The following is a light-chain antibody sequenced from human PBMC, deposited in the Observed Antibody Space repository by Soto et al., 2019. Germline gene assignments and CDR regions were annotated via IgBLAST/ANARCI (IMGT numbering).Light chain of an antibody. CDR1: SCNIGAGYD. V-gene: IGLV1-40*01. CDR2: GNN. Sequence: QSVLTEPRTESGDPGQRVTISYTKISCNIGAGYDVHWYQQLPGAAPTLLIYGNNNRPSGVPNRFSGSKSGTSASLAIAELQAEDDADYYCQSYDSSLTAYVFGAGTKVTVL. CDR3: QSYDSSLTAYV. J-gene: IGLJ1*01.